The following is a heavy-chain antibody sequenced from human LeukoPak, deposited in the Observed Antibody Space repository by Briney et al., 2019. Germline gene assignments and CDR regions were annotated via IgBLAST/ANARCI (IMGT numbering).Heavy chain of an antibody. V-gene: IGHV3-23*01. CDR3: ASAQWLASSFQH. Sequence: QPGRSLRLSCAASGFTFSSYGMHWVRQAPGKGLEWVSAISGSGGSTYYADSVKGRFTISRDNSKNTLYLQMNSLRAEDTAVYYCASAQWLASSFQHWGQGTLVTVSS. CDR1: GFTFSSYG. CDR2: ISGSGGST. J-gene: IGHJ1*01. D-gene: IGHD6-19*01.